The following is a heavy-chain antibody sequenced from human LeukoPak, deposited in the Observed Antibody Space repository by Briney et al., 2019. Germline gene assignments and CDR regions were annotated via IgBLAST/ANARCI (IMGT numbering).Heavy chain of an antibody. CDR1: GGSISSSNYY. J-gene: IGHJ4*02. D-gene: IGHD3-10*01. CDR2: IFYSGST. Sequence: SETLSLTCTVSGGSISSSNYYWGWIRQPPGKGLEWIGSIFYSGSTYYNPSLTSRVIVSIDTSKSQFSLKLSSVTAADTAVYYCASNPAPIWFGELLYDYWGQGTLVTVSS. V-gene: IGHV4-39*07. CDR3: ASNPAPIWFGELLYDY.